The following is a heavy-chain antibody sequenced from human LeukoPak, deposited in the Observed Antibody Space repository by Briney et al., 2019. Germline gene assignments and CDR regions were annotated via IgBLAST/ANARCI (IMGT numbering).Heavy chain of an antibody. CDR1: GFIFSEYW. Sequence: GGSLTLACEASGFIFSEYWMHWVGQGPGRGLGWVARISKDANGIHYASSVEGRFTISRDNARNKVFLHMNNLRVEDTAVYYCVREAPLAGDWYFDRSGRGSLVTVSS. D-gene: IGHD6-19*01. J-gene: IGHJ2*01. CDR3: VREAPLAGDWYFDR. CDR2: ISKDANGI. V-gene: IGHV3-74*01.